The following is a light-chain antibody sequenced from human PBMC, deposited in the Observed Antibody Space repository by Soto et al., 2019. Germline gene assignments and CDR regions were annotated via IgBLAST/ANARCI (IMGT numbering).Light chain of an antibody. Sequence: DIQMTQSPSTLSATVGDRVTITCRASQSISTWLAWYQQKPGKAPKLLSYDASSLEVGVPSRVSGSGSRTEFTLTITTLQPEDFATYYCQQSYSTPPTVGQGTKVDTK. CDR1: QSISTW. J-gene: IGKJ1*01. CDR2: DAS. CDR3: QQSYSTPPT. V-gene: IGKV1-5*01.